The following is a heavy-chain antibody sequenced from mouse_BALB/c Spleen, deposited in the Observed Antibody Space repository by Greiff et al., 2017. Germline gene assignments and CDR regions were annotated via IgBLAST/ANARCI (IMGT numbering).Heavy chain of an antibody. D-gene: IGHD1-1*01. CDR1: GYAFSSSW. CDR3: ARGTTGMDY. CDR2: IYPGDGDT. Sequence: QVQLKESGPELVKPGASVKISCKASGYAFSSSWMNWVKQRPGQGLEWIGRIYPGDGDTNYNGKFKGKATLTADKSSSTAYMQLSSLTSVDSAVYFCARGTTGMDYWGQGTSVTVSS. J-gene: IGHJ4*01. V-gene: IGHV1-82*01.